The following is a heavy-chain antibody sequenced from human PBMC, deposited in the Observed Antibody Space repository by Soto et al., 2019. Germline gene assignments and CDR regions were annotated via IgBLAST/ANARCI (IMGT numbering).Heavy chain of an antibody. Sequence: QITLKESGPTLVKPTQTLTLTCTFSGFSLSTSGVGVGWIRQPPGKALEWLALIYWDDDKGYSPSLKSRLTITKDTSKNQVVLTMTNMDPVDTATYYCAHSGSMIVVNAFDIWGQGTMVTVSS. J-gene: IGHJ3*02. CDR3: AHSGSMIVVNAFDI. CDR2: IYWDDDK. V-gene: IGHV2-5*02. CDR1: GFSLSTSGVG. D-gene: IGHD3-22*01.